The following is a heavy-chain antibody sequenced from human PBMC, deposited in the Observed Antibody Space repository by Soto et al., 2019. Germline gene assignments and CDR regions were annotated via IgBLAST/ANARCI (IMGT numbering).Heavy chain of an antibody. V-gene: IGHV1-69*13. Sequence: ASVKVSCKASGGTFSSYAISWVRQAPGQGLEWMGGIIPIFGTANYAQKFQGRVTITADESTSTAYMELSSLRSEDTAVYYCARDHQGYSYGSYYYGMDVWGQGTTVTVSS. D-gene: IGHD5-18*01. CDR2: IIPIFGTA. CDR1: GGTFSSYA. J-gene: IGHJ6*02. CDR3: ARDHQGYSYGSYYYGMDV.